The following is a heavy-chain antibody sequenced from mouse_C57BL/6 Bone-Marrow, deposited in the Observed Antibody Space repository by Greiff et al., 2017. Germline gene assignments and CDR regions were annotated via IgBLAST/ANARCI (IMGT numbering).Heavy chain of an antibody. J-gene: IGHJ4*01. CDR3: AREGIYYYAMDY. Sequence: QVQLQQPGAELVKPGASVKMSCKASGYTFTSYWITWVKQRPGPGLEWIGDIYPGSGSTNYNEKFKSKATLTVDTSSSTAYMQLSSLTSVDSAVYDCAREGIYYYAMDYWGQGTAVTVSA. CDR1: GYTFTSYW. CDR2: IYPGSGST. V-gene: IGHV1-55*01.